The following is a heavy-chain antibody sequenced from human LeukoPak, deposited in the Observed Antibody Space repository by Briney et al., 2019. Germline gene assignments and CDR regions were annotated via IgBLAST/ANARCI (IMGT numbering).Heavy chain of an antibody. CDR2: IYTSGST. J-gene: IGHJ4*02. CDR1: GGSISSGSYY. D-gene: IGHD3-22*01. V-gene: IGHV4-61*02. Sequence: SETLSLTCTVSGGSISSGSYYWSWIRQPAGKGLEWIGRIYTSGSTNYNPSLKSRVTISVDTSKNQFSLKLSSVTAADTAVYYCARRRYYDSSRVDYWGQGTLVTVSS. CDR3: ARRRYYDSSRVDY.